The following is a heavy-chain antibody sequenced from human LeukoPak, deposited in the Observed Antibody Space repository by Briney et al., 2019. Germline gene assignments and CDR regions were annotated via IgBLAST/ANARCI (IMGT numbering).Heavy chain of an antibody. CDR2: IIPIFGTA. CDR1: GGTFSSYA. CDR3: ARGPRGGATRYYFDY. J-gene: IGHJ4*02. Sequence: SVKVSCKASGGTFSSYAISWVRQAPGQGLEWMGRIIPIFGTANYAQKFQGRVTITADKSTSTAYMERSSLRSEDTAVYYCARGPRGGATRYYFDYWGQGTLVTVSS. D-gene: IGHD3-16*01. V-gene: IGHV1-69*06.